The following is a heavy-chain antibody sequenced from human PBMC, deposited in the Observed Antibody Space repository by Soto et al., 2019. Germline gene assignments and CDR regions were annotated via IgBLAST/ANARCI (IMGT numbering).Heavy chain of an antibody. CDR2: GGSGGSR. J-gene: IGHJ6*03. V-gene: IGHV3-23*01. CDR1: GFTFSTYG. CDR3: VKFRGRAYPYYYMDV. Sequence: GGSLRLSCVTSGFTFSTYGMTWVRQAPGNGLEWVSYGGSGGSRYYAESVKGRFTISRDNSKNTLSLEMNSLRAEDTATYYCVKFRGRAYPYYYMDVWGKGTTVTVSS. D-gene: IGHD3-10*01.